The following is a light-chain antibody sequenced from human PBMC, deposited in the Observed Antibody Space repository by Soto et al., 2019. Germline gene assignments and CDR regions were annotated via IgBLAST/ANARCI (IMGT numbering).Light chain of an antibody. V-gene: IGKV1-9*01. CDR1: QDVSRF. Sequence: DIQLTQSPSFLSASVGDRVTISCRASQDVSRFLAWYQQKPGKDPNLLIYAASTLQSGVPSRFSGSGSGTEFTLTTCSLKLEEFAAYYCQQLNSYFFTFGPGTKVDIE. J-gene: IGKJ3*01. CDR3: QQLNSYFFT. CDR2: AAS.